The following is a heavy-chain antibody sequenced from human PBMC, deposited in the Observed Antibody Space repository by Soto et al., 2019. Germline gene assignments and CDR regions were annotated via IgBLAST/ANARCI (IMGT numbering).Heavy chain of an antibody. CDR1: GFSVSGSY. J-gene: IGHJ4*02. D-gene: IGHD2-21*02. CDR3: ARSGDLTTATGYFDY. V-gene: IGHV3-53*02. CDR2: MYSGGNT. Sequence: VQLVETGGGLIQPGGSLRLSCAASGFSVSGSYMSWVRQAPGKGLEWISVMYSGGNTYYAESVRGRFTISRDSSKNTLYLQMDSPRAEDTALYYCARSGDLTTATGYFDYWGQGTLVTVSS.